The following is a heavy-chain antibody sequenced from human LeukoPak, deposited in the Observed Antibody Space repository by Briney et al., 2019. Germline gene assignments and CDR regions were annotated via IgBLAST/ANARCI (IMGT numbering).Heavy chain of an antibody. J-gene: IGHJ5*02. Sequence: SETLSLTCTVSGGSISSYYWSWIRQPPGKGLEWIGYIYYSGSTNYNPSLKSRVTISVDTSKNQFSLKLSSVTAADTAVYYCARDHRGAHNWFDPWGQGTLVTVSS. V-gene: IGHV4-59*01. CDR3: ARDHRGAHNWFDP. CDR1: GGSISSYY. D-gene: IGHD3-16*01. CDR2: IYYSGST.